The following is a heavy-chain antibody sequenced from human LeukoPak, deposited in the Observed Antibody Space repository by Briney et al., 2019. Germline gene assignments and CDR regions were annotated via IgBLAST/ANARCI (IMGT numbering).Heavy chain of an antibody. Sequence: PGGSLRLSCAASGFIVSDHYMGWVRQAPGKGLDWVSVMYSSGNIHYADSVEGRFTISRDNSKNTLYLQMNSLRVEDTAVYYCAQGDSYYDFLLSVWGQGTMVTVSS. CDR2: MYSSGNI. CDR1: GFIVSDHY. V-gene: IGHV3-53*01. D-gene: IGHD3-3*01. J-gene: IGHJ3*01. CDR3: AQGDSYYDFLLSV.